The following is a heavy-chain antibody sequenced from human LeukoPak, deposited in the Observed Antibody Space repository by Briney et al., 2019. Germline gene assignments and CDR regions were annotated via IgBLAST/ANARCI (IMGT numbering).Heavy chain of an antibody. Sequence: SETLSLTCTVSGGSISSGGYYWSWIRQHQGQGLEWIGYIYYSGSTYYNPSLKSRVTISVDTSKNQFSLKLSSVTAADTAVYYCARESVAGNGVDYWGQGTLVTVSS. V-gene: IGHV4-31*03. D-gene: IGHD6-19*01. J-gene: IGHJ4*02. CDR1: GGSISSGGYY. CDR3: ARESVAGNGVDY. CDR2: IYYSGST.